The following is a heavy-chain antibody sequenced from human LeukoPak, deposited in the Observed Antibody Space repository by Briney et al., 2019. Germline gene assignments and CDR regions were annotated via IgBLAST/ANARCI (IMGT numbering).Heavy chain of an antibody. CDR1: GYSISSGYY. J-gene: IGHJ5*02. Sequence: SSETLSLTCAASGYSISSGYYWVWIRQPPGKGLEWIGSIYHSGSTYYNPSLKSRVTISVDTSKNQFSLKLSSVTAADTAVYYCARHGGSGSYYNWFDPWGQGTLVTVSS. D-gene: IGHD3-10*01. CDR2: IYHSGST. CDR3: ARHGGSGSYYNWFDP. V-gene: IGHV4-38-2*01.